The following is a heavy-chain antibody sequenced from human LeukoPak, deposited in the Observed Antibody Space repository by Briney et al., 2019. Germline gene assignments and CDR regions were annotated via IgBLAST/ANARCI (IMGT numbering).Heavy chain of an antibody. D-gene: IGHD2-15*01. CDR3: ARVLGYCSGGGCSEYFQH. CDR2: VYYSGTT. V-gene: IGHV4-59*01. Sequence: PSETLSLTCTVSGGSISSYYWSWIRQPPGKGLEWVGYVYYSGTTNYNPSLRSRVTISVDTSKNQFSLKLSSVTAADTAVYYCARVLGYCSGGGCSEYFQHWGQGTLVTVSS. CDR1: GGSISSYY. J-gene: IGHJ1*01.